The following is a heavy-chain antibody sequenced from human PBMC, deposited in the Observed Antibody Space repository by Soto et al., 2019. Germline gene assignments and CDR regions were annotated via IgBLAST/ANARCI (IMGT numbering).Heavy chain of an antibody. Sequence: AGGSLRLSCAASGFTFSSYWMSWVRQAPGKGLEWVANIKQDGSEKYYVDSVKGRFTISRDNAKNSLYLQMNSLRAEDTAVYYCARCGRDVYSSGWLGHWFDPWGQGTLVTVSS. CDR3: ARCGRDVYSSGWLGHWFDP. CDR2: IKQDGSEK. V-gene: IGHV3-7*01. J-gene: IGHJ5*02. CDR1: GFTFSSYW. D-gene: IGHD6-19*01.